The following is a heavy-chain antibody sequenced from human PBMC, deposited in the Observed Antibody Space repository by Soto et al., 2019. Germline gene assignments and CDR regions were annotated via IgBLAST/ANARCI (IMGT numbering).Heavy chain of an antibody. CDR2: IYYSGNT. CDR1: GGSISSYY. J-gene: IGHJ6*02. D-gene: IGHD5-12*01. V-gene: IGHV4-59*08. CDR3: ARHRSEMATIHYYYYGMDV. Sequence: QVQLQESGPGLVKPSETLSLTCTVSGGSISSYYWSWIRQPPGKGLEWVGYIYYSGNTNYNPSLKRQVPTPVDKAKNQFSLKLSSVTSADTAVYYCARHRSEMATIHYYYYGMDVWGQGATVTVSS.